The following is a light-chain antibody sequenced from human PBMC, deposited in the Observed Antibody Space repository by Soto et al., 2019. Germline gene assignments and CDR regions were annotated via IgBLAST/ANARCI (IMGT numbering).Light chain of an antibody. CDR3: SSYAGSSSFVV. CDR2: EVS. CDR1: SSDVGGYNS. J-gene: IGLJ3*02. V-gene: IGLV2-8*01. Sequence: QSALTQPPSAPGSPGQSVTISCTGTSSDVGGYNSVSWYQHHPGKAPKLMIYEVSKRPSGVPDRFSGSKSGNTASLTVSGLQADDEADYYCSSYAGSSSFVVFGGGTKLTVL.